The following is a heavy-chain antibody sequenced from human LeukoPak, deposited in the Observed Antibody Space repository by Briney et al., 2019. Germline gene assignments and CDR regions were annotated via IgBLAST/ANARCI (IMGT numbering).Heavy chain of an antibody. J-gene: IGHJ4*02. V-gene: IGHV4-59*12. CDR2: IYHSGST. CDR1: GGSISSYY. CDR3: ARGDYDSSGYYLDY. D-gene: IGHD3-22*01. Sequence: SETLSLTCTVSGGSISSYYWSWIRQPPGKGLEWIGYIYHSGSTYYNPSLKSRVTISVDRSKNQFSLKLSSVTAADTAVYYCARGDYDSSGYYLDYWGQGTLVTVSS.